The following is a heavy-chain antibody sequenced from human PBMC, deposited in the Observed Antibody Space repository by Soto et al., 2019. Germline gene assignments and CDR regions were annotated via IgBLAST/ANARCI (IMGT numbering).Heavy chain of an antibody. CDR3: ARAPVGLDTISYFDY. J-gene: IGHJ4*02. CDR2: IYYSGGST. V-gene: IGHV4-59*08. Sequence: SETLSLTCTVSGGSISSYYWSWIRQPPGKGLEWIGYIYYSGGSTYYRPSLESRMHMSLDATRNHYSLRLTSVTAADTAVYFCARAPVGLDTISYFDYWGQGKLVT. CDR1: GGSISSYY. D-gene: IGHD3-3*01.